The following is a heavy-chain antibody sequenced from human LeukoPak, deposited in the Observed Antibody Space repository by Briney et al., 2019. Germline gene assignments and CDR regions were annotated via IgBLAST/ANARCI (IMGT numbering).Heavy chain of an antibody. CDR2: IYPADSDT. CDR3: ARLGELSPLGY. D-gene: IGHD3-16*02. CDR1: GYSFTSYW. J-gene: IGHJ4*02. V-gene: IGHV5-51*01. Sequence: GESLKISCKGSGYSFTSYWIAWVRQMPGKGLEWMGIIYPADSDTRYSPSFQGQVTISADKSISTAYLQWSSLRASDTAMCYCARLGELSPLGYWGQGTLVTVSS.